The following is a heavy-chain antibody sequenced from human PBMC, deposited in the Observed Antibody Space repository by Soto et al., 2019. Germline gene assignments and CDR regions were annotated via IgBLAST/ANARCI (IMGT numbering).Heavy chain of an antibody. CDR3: ERETSGYSYGLGY. CDR1: GFTFSDYY. D-gene: IGHD5-18*01. Sequence: QVQLVESGGGLVKPGGSLSLSCAASGFTFSDYYMSWIRQAPGTGLEWVSYISSSGSTIYYADAVKGRFSISRDNAKNQLYLQMNTRRAEDTAVYYCERETSGYSYGLGYWGQGNLVTVAS. V-gene: IGHV3-11*01. CDR2: ISSSGSTI. J-gene: IGHJ4*02.